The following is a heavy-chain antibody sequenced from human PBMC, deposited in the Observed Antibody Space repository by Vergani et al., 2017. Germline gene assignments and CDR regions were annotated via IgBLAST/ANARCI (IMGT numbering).Heavy chain of an antibody. D-gene: IGHD2-15*01. CDR3: ARGLSGPYYYYYYMDV. V-gene: IGHV3-33*01. CDR2: IWYDGSKK. J-gene: IGHJ6*03. CDR1: GFTFSSYG. Sequence: QVQLVESGGGVVQPGRSLRLSCAASGFTFSSYGMHWVRQAPGKGLEWVAVIWYDGSKKYYADSVKGRFTISRDNSKNTLYLQMNSLRAEDTAVYYCARGLSGPYYYYYYMDVWGKGTTVTVSS.